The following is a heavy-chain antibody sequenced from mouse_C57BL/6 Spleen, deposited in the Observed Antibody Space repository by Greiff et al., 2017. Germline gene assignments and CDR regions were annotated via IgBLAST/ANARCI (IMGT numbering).Heavy chain of an antibody. CDR3: ARQYYGSSYDWYFDV. Sequence: VQLQQPGAELVRPGSSVKLSCKASGYTFTSYWMHWVKQRPIKGLEWIGNIDPSDSETHYNQKFKDKATLTVDKSSSTAYMQLSSLTSEDSAVYYCARQYYGSSYDWYFDVWGTGTRSPSPQ. J-gene: IGHJ1*03. CDR1: GYTFTSYW. V-gene: IGHV1-52*01. CDR2: IDPSDSET. D-gene: IGHD1-1*01.